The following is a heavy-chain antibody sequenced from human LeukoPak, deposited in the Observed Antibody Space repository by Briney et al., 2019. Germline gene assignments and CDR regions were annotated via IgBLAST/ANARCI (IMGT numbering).Heavy chain of an antibody. CDR3: AKGEVRGVYYYYYGMDV. V-gene: IGHV3-23*01. D-gene: IGHD3-10*01. CDR1: GFTFSSYG. J-gene: IGHJ6*02. Sequence: GGSLRLSCAASGFTFSSYGMHWVRQAPGKGLEWVSTISGSGGSTFYADSVKGRFTISRDNSKSTLYLQLNSLRAEDTAVYYCAKGEVRGVYYYYYGMDVWGQGTTVTVSS. CDR2: ISGSGGST.